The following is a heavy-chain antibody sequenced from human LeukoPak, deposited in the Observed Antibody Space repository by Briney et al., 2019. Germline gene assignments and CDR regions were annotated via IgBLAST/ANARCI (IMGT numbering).Heavy chain of an antibody. CDR1: GYNFMSNA. V-gene: IGHV1-3*01. J-gene: IGHJ4*02. CDR2: INAGNGNT. Sequence: ASVKVSCKASGYNFMSNAMHWVRQAPGQGLEWMGWINAGNGNTKYSQKFQGRVTITRDTSASTAYMGLSSLRSEDTAVYYCAGDGIDILTGPLNYWGQGTLVTVSS. D-gene: IGHD3-9*01. CDR3: AGDGIDILTGPLNY.